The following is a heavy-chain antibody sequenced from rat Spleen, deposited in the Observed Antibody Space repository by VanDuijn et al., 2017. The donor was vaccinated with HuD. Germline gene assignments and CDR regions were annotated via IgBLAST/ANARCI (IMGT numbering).Heavy chain of an antibody. V-gene: IGHV5-58*01. Sequence: EVQLVKIGGGLVQPGRSLKLSCVASGFTFSGYWMYWIRQAPGKGLEWISSISTDGGSSYYPDSVKGRFTISRDNAENTVYLQMNSLRSEDTATYYCARENIYYGFYYFDYWGQGVMVTVSS. CDR1: GFTFSGYW. CDR2: ISTDGGSS. J-gene: IGHJ2*01. CDR3: ARENIYYGFYYFDY. D-gene: IGHD1-6*01.